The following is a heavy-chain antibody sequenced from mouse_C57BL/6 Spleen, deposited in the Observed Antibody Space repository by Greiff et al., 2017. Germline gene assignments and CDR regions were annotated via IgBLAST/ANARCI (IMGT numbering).Heavy chain of an antibody. J-gene: IGHJ1*03. CDR3: ARTVVAPYWYFDV. CDR2: ISYSGST. V-gene: IGHV3-1*01. CDR1: GYSITSGYD. Sequence: QSGPGMVKPSQSLSLTCTVTGYSITSGYDWHWIRHFPGNKLEWMGYISYSGSTNYNPSLKSRISITHDTSKNHFFLKLNSVTTEDTATYYCARTVVAPYWYFDVWGTGTTVTVSS. D-gene: IGHD1-1*01.